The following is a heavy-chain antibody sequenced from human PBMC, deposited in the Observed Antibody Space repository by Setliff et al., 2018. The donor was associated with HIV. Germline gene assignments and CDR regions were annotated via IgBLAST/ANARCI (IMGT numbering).Heavy chain of an antibody. CDR2: IYYSGST. J-gene: IGHJ2*01. CDR3: VRHGGTIVVVTTPRLVVWYIDL. V-gene: IGHV4-39*01. Sequence: SETLSLTCTVSGDSTSSSSSYWGWIRQPPGKGLEWIGSIYYSGSTYYNPSLKSRVTISEDTSKNQISLKLSSVSAADTAVYYCVRHGGTIVVVTTPRLVVWYIDLWGRGTLVTVSS. D-gene: IGHD2-21*02. CDR1: GDSTSSSSSY.